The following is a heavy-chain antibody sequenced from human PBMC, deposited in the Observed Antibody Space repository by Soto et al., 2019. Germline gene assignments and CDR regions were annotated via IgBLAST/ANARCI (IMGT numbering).Heavy chain of an antibody. V-gene: IGHV1-2*04. J-gene: IGHJ3*02. CDR3: ARAEIWSSSWHDAFDI. CDR1: GYTFTGYY. CDR2: INPNSGGT. Sequence: QVQLVQSGAEVKKPGASVKVSCKASGYTFTGYYMHWVRQAPGQGLEWMGWINPNSGGTNYAQKFQGWVTMTRDTSISTAYMELSRLRSDDTAVYDCARAEIWSSSWHDAFDIWGQGTMVTVSS. D-gene: IGHD6-13*01.